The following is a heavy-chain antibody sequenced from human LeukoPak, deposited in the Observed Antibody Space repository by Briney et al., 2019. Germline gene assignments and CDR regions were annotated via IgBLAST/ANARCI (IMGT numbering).Heavy chain of an antibody. J-gene: IGHJ3*02. CDR2: ISWNSGSI. CDR1: GFTFDDYA. D-gene: IGHD2-21*02. CDR3: AKALPYCGGDCCCDAFDI. Sequence: QPGGSLRLSCAASGFTFDDYAMHWVRQAPEKGLEWVSGISWNSGSIGYADSVKGRFTISRDNAKNSLYLQMNSLRAEDTALYYCAKALPYCGGDCCCDAFDIWGQGTMVTVSS. V-gene: IGHV3-9*01.